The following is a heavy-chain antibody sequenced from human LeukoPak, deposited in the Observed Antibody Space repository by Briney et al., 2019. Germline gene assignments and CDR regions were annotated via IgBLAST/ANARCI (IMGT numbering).Heavy chain of an antibody. D-gene: IGHD5-24*01. CDR3: ARGRDGYNFDY. J-gene: IGHJ4*02. CDR1: GFTFSSYE. V-gene: IGHV3-48*03. Sequence: GGSLRLSCAASGFTFSSYEMNWVRQAPGKGLEWVSYISSSGSTIYYADSVKGRFTISRDNSKNTLYLQMNSLGAEDTAVYYCARGRDGYNFDYWGQGTLVTVSS. CDR2: ISSSGSTI.